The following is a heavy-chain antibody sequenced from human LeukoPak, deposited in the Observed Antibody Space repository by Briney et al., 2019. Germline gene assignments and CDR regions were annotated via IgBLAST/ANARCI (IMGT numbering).Heavy chain of an antibody. V-gene: IGHV3-23*01. J-gene: IGHJ4*02. D-gene: IGHD6-19*01. CDR1: GFTFSSYA. CDR3: AKTTTGYSSGRYPGWPVDY. CDR2: ISGSGGIT. Sequence: PGGSLRLSCAASGFTFSSYAIYWVRQAPGKGLERVSGISGSGGITYFADPVKGRFTISRDNSKNTVYLQMNSLRVEDTAVYYCAKTTTGYSSGRYPGWPVDYWGQGTLVTVSS.